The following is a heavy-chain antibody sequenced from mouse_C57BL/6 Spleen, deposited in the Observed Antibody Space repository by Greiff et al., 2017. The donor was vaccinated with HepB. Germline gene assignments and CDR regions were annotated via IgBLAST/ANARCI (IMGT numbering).Heavy chain of an antibody. CDR2: IDPSDSYT. Sequence: QVQLQQPGAELVKPGASVKLSCKASGYTFTSYWMQWVKQRPGQGLEWIGEIDPSDSYTNYNQKFKGKATLTVDTSSSTAYMQRSSLTSEDSAVYYCARKELGRWYFDVGGTGTTVTVSS. J-gene: IGHJ1*03. CDR3: ARKELGRWYFDV. CDR1: GYTFTSYW. D-gene: IGHD4-1*01. V-gene: IGHV1-50*01.